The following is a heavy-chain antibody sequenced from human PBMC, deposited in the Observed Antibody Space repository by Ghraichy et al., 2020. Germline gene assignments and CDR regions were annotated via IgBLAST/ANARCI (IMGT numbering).Heavy chain of an antibody. CDR2: IYYSGST. J-gene: IGHJ6*02. Sequence: SETLSLTCTVSGGSISSSSYYWGWIRQPPGKGLEWIGSIYYSGSTYYNPSLKSRVTISVDTSKNQFSLKLSSVTAADTAVYYCASPGDFWSGYSGYYYYGMDVWGQGTTVTVSS. V-gene: IGHV4-39*01. CDR1: GGSISSSSYY. CDR3: ASPGDFWSGYSGYYYYGMDV. D-gene: IGHD3-3*01.